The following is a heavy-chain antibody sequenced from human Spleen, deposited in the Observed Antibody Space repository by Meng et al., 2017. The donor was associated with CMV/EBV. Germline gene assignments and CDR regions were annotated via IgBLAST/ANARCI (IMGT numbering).Heavy chain of an antibody. V-gene: IGHV3-53*01. CDR3: AKAIEARPAGHFDY. J-gene: IGHJ4*02. CDR1: GFTVTGNY. CDR2: IYSGDST. D-gene: IGHD6-6*01. Sequence: GGSLRLSCVASGFTVTGNYMSWVRQAPGKGLEWVSVIYSGDSTYYADSVKGRFVISRDNSKNTVYLQLNSLRAEDTAVYYCAKAIEARPAGHFDYWGQGTLVTVSS.